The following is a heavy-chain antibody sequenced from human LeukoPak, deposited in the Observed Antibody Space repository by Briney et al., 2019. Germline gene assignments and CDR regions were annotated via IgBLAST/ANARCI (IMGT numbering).Heavy chain of an antibody. CDR1: GGSISSSFYY. D-gene: IGHD1-7*01. V-gene: IGHV4-39*02. CDR2: IYHSGST. J-gene: IGHJ6*02. CDR3: ARDNWNYGSSMDV. Sequence: PSETLSLTCTVSGGSISSSFYYWGWIRQPPGKGLEWIGSIYHSGSTYYNPSLKSRVTISVDTSRNQFSLNLSSVTAADTAVYHCARDNWNYGSSMDVWGQGTTVTVSS.